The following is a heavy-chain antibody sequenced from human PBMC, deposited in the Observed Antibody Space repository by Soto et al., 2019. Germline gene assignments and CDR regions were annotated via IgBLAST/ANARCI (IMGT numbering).Heavy chain of an antibody. J-gene: IGHJ4*02. V-gene: IGHV3-23*01. D-gene: IGHD3-16*01. CDR1: GFTFSSYA. CDR3: ARSYYDYIWGSSPTPYYFAS. Sequence: EVQLLESGGGLVQPGGSLRLSCAASGFTFSSYAMSWVRQAPGKGLEWVSAISGSGGSTYYADSVKGRFTISRDNSKNTLYLQMNSLRAEDTAVYYCARSYYDYIWGSSPTPYYFASWGQGTLVTVSS. CDR2: ISGSGGST.